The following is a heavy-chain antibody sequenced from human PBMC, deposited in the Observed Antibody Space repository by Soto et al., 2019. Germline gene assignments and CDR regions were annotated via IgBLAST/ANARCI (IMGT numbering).Heavy chain of an antibody. CDR2: ISAYNDNT. CDR1: GYTFTISG. D-gene: IGHD1-20*01. V-gene: IGHV1-18*01. Sequence: APVKVSCKASGYTFTISGISWVRQAPGQGVEWMGWISAYNDNTNYAQKLQGRVTMTTDTSTSTAYMELRSLRSDDTAVYYCARDRANWNDLYYYYYMDVRGKGTTVTVSS. CDR3: ARDRANWNDLYYYYYMDV. J-gene: IGHJ6*03.